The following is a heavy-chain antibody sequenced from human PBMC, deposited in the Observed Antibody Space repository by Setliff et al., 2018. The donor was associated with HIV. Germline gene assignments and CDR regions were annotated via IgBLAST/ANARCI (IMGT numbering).Heavy chain of an antibody. V-gene: IGHV3-30*02. Sequence: GESLKISCAASGFSLTTYGMHWVRQTPGKGLEWVAFIQHDENNKYYAGSVKGRFTISRDTSKNTLYLQMNSLTTDDTAIYYCSKGPLNTYGWDHWGQGTMVTVSS. CDR3: SKGPLNTYGWDH. J-gene: IGHJ4*02. CDR2: IQHDENNK. D-gene: IGHD5-18*01. CDR1: GFSLTTYG.